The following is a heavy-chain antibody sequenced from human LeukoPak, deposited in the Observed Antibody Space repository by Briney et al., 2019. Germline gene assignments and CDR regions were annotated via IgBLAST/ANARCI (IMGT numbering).Heavy chain of an antibody. D-gene: IGHD5-18*01. CDR3: AKGVDSGRIQLA. J-gene: IGHJ5*02. CDR1: GFTFSSYA. CDR2: ISGSGGST. Sequence: GGSLRLSCAASGFTFSSYAMSWVRQAPGKGLEWVSAISGSGGSTYYADSVKGLFTISRDNSKNTLYLQMNSLRAEDTAVYYCAKGVDSGRIQLAWGQGTLVTVSS. V-gene: IGHV3-23*01.